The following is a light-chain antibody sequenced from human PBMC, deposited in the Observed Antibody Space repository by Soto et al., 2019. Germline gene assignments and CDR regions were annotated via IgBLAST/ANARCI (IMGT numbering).Light chain of an antibody. V-gene: IGKV1-5*03. CDR2: KAS. J-gene: IGKJ4*01. CDR1: QSVDSW. Sequence: DIKMTQSPSTLSVSVGDRVTITCRASQSVDSWLAWYQQKPGKALRLLIYKASSLKSGIPSRFSGSGSGTDFTLTISSLQPDDFATYYCQHRSSYPPTFGRGTKVDI. CDR3: QHRSSYPPT.